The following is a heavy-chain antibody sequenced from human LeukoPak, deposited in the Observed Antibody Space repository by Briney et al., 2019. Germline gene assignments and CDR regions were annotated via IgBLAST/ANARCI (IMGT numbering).Heavy chain of an antibody. V-gene: IGHV3-23*01. CDR3: AKVLAYYFDY. J-gene: IGHJ4*02. CDR2: IGSGT. Sequence: GGSLRLSCGASGFTFSSYAMSWVRQAPGKGLEWVSAIGSGTYYVDSVKGRFTISRDNSKNTLYLQMNSLRAEDTAVYYCAKVLAYYFDYWGQGTPVTVSS. CDR1: GFTFSSYA.